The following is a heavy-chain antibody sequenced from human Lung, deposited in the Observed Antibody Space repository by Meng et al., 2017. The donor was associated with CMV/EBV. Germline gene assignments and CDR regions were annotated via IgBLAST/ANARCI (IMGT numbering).Heavy chain of an antibody. CDR2: IIPVVGTV. CDR1: GGTFSNYA. CDR3: AKDSRSTSWYLLAAYYYGSDV. J-gene: IGHJ6*02. Sequence: SVXVSXKASGGTFSNYAITWVRQAPGQGLEWMGGIIPVVGTVNNAQKFQGRVTISADKFTSTVYLDLSGLRPEDTAVYYCAKDSRSTSWYLLAAYYYGSDVWGQGXTVTVSS. D-gene: IGHD6-13*01. V-gene: IGHV1-69*06.